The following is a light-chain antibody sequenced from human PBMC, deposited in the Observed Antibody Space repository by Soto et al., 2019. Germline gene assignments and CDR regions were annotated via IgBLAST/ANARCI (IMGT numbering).Light chain of an antibody. V-gene: IGLV2-11*01. CDR2: VVS. CDR1: SVDVGAYEF. CDR3: RSFTTSHTYI. Sequence: QSALTQPHSVSGSPGQSVTISCTGTSVDVGAYEFVSWYQQHPGKAPKLLIYVVSGRPSGVPDRFSGSKSGNAASLTISGLKAEDEADYYCRSFTTSHTYIFGTGTKLTVL. J-gene: IGLJ1*01.